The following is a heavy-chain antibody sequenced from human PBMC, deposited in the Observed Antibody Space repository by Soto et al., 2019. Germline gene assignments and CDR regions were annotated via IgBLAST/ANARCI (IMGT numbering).Heavy chain of an antibody. D-gene: IGHD6-13*01. J-gene: IGHJ6*02. Sequence: GGSLRLSCAASGFTFSSYGMHWVRQAPGKGLEWVAVIWYDGSNKYYADSVKGRFTISRDNSKNTLYLQMNSLRAEDTAVYYCARENKAGLAAAGKPYYYYGMDVWGQGTTVTVSS. CDR3: ARENKAGLAAAGKPYYYYGMDV. V-gene: IGHV3-33*01. CDR2: IWYDGSNK. CDR1: GFTFSSYG.